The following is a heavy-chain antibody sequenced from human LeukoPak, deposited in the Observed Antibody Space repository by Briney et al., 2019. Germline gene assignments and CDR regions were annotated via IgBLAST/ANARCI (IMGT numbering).Heavy chain of an antibody. CDR3: ARILGYRSSTSCYGRGAFDY. CDR1: GGSFSGYY. CDR2: INHSGST. J-gene: IGHJ4*02. Sequence: PSETLSLTCAVYGGSFSGYYWSWIRQPPGKGLEWIGEINHSGSTNYNPSLKSRVTISVDTSKNQFSLKLSSVTAVDTAVYYCARILGYRSSTSCYGRGAFDYWGQGTLVTVSS. V-gene: IGHV4-34*01. D-gene: IGHD2-2*01.